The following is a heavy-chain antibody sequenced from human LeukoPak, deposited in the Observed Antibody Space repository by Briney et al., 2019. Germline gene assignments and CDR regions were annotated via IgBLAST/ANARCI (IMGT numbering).Heavy chain of an antibody. CDR1: GFTFSSYA. V-gene: IGHV3-23*01. J-gene: IGHJ3*02. D-gene: IGHD6-13*01. Sequence: PGGSLRLSCAASGFTFSSYAMNWVRQAPGKGLEWVSAISGSGGSTYYADSVKGRFTISRDNSKNTLYLQMNSLRAEDTAVYYCAKGLFGYSSSWYRIDAFDIWGQGTMVTVSS. CDR3: AKGLFGYSSSWYRIDAFDI. CDR2: ISGSGGST.